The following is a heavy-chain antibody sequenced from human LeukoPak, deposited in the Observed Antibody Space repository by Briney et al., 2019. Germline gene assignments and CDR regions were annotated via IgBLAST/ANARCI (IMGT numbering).Heavy chain of an antibody. CDR2: ISISGNDK. D-gene: IGHD6-19*01. V-gene: IGHV3-11*01. Sequence: GGSLRLSCAASGFAFGDYYMTWVRQAPGKGLEWISYISISGNDKYYADSVKGRFTISRDNAKDSLYLQMNSLRAEDTAAYYCARSMITVASTAWAYWGQGTLVTVSS. CDR1: GFAFGDYY. J-gene: IGHJ4*02. CDR3: ARSMITVASTAWAY.